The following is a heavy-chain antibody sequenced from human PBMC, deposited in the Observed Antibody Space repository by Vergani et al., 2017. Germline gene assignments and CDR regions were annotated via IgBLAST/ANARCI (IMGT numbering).Heavy chain of an antibody. CDR3: ARHRGWGLVVXAATPWYYYYGMDV. Sequence: EVQLVQSGAEVKKPGESVKISCKGSGYSFTSYWIGWVRQMTGKGLEWMGIIYPGDSDTRYSPSFQGQVTISADKSISTAYLQWSSLKASYTAMYYCARHRGWGLVVXAATPWYYYYGMDVWGQGTTVTVSS. J-gene: IGHJ6*02. D-gene: IGHD2-15*01. V-gene: IGHV5-51*01. CDR2: IYPGDSDT. CDR1: GYSFTSYW.